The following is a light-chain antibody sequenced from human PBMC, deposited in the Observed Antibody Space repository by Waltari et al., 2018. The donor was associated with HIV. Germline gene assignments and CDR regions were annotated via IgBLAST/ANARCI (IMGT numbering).Light chain of an antibody. CDR1: ELRNKY. J-gene: IGLJ3*02. V-gene: IGLV3-1*01. CDR3: QMWDTSAVL. Sequence: SHELTPPPSLSVSPGQTASISCSGDELRNKYVCWYQQKSGQSPVLVIYQDAKRPSGIPDLFSGSNSGNTATLTITGTQAVDEADYFCQMWDTSAVLFGGGTRLTVL. CDR2: QDA.